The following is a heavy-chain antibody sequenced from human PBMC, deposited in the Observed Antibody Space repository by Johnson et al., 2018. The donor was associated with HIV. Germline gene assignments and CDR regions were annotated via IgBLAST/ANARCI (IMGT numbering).Heavy chain of an antibody. CDR1: GFTFSSYG. V-gene: IGHV3-30*02. CDR3: AKDLTYGDYEGDAFDI. CDR2: IRYGGSNK. J-gene: IGHJ3*02. D-gene: IGHD4-17*01. Sequence: QVQLVESGGGLVQPGGSLRLSCAASGFTFSSYGMHWVRQAPGKGLEWVAFIRYGGSNKYYADSVKGRFTISRDNSKNTLYLQMNSLRAEDTAVYYCAKDLTYGDYEGDAFDIWGQGTMLTVSS.